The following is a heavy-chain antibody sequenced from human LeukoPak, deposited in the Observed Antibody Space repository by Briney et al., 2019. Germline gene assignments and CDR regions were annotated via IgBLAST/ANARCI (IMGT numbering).Heavy chain of an antibody. V-gene: IGHV3-30*18. D-gene: IGHD5-12*01. CDR1: GFTFSSYG. CDR3: AKDGAWLRFDD. J-gene: IGHJ4*02. CDR2: ISYDGSNK. Sequence: GGSLRLSCAASGFTFSSYGMHWVRQAPGKGLEWVAVISYDGSNKYYANSVKGRFTISRDNFKNTLYLQMKNLRAEDTAVYYCAKDGAWLRFDDWGQGILVSVSS.